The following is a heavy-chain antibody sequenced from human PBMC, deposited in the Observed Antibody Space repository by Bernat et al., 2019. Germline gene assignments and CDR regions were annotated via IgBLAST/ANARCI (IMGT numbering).Heavy chain of an antibody. CDR1: GGSISSYY. CDR2: IYYSGST. V-gene: IGHV4-59*01. Sequence: QVQLQESGPGLVKPSETLSLTCTVSGGSISSYYWSWIRQPPGKGLEWIGYIYYSGSTDYNPSLKSRVTISVDTSKSQLSLRLNSVTAADTAVYYCTRGRGVTSTRGFDYWGQGTLVTVSS. D-gene: IGHD2-8*01. J-gene: IGHJ4*02. CDR3: TRGRGVTSTRGFDY.